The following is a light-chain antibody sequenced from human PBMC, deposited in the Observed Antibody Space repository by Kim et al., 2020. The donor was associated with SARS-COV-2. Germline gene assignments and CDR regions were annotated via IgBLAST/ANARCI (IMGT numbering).Light chain of an antibody. J-gene: IGKJ2*01. CDR3: QQYNNLYT. V-gene: IGKV3-15*01. CDR1: QNIGYN. Sequence: EIVMTQSVATLSVSPGERVTLSCRASQNIGYNLAWYQQKPGQAPRLLIHGASTRATGIPARFSGSGSGAEFTLTINSLQSEDFAVYNCQQYNNLYTFGQGTKLEI. CDR2: GAS.